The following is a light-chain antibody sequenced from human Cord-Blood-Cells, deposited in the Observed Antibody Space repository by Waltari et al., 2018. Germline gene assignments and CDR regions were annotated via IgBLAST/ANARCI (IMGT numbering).Light chain of an antibody. J-gene: IGKJ1*01. V-gene: IGKV1-33*01. CDR2: DAS. CDR3: QQYYSYPRT. Sequence: DIQMTQSPSSLSASVGDRVTITCQASQDISNYLNWYQQKPGKAPKLLIYDASTLQSGVPSRFSGSGSGTDFTLTISCLQSEDFATYYCQQYYSYPRTFGQGTKVEIK. CDR1: QDISNY.